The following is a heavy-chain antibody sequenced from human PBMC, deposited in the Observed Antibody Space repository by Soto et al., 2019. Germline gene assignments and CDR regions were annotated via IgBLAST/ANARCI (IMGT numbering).Heavy chain of an antibody. V-gene: IGHV4-4*02. Sequence: SETLSLTCAVSGGSISGNNWWSWVRQPPEKGLEWIGSIHYSGYTYYNPSLKSRATMSVDTSNNQFSLRLGSVTAADTAVYYCTRVPESLEFVDFWGQGTLVTVSS. CDR1: GGSISGNNW. CDR2: IHYSGYT. D-gene: IGHD1-1*01. CDR3: TRVPESLEFVDF. J-gene: IGHJ4*02.